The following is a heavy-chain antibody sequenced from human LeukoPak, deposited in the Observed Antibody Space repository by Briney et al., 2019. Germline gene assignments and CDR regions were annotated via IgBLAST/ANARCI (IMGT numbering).Heavy chain of an antibody. V-gene: IGHV4-34*01. CDR3: ARVGRPGRKLFDY. D-gene: IGHD1-1*01. CDR1: GGSFSGYY. CDR2: INHSGST. Sequence: KPSETLSLTCAVYGGSFSGYYWSWIRQPPGKGLEWIGEINHSGSTNYNPSLKSRVTISVDTSKNQFSLKLSFVTAADTAVYYCARVGRPGRKLFDYWGQGTLVTVSS. J-gene: IGHJ4*02.